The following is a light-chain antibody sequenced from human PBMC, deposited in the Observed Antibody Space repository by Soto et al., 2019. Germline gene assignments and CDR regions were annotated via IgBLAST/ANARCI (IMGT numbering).Light chain of an antibody. V-gene: IGKV3-15*01. CDR3: QHHNNWPLIT. J-gene: IGKJ4*01. Sequence: EIVVTQSPATLSVSPGERATLSCRASQRISNTVAWYQQKRGQAPRLLIYGTSTRATGIPARFSGSGAGTEFRLTIRSLQPEDFAVYYCQHHNNWPLITFGGGTKVEIK. CDR1: QRISNT. CDR2: GTS.